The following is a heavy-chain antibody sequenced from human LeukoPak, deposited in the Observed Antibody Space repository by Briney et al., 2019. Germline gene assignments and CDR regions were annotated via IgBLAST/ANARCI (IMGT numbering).Heavy chain of an antibody. CDR2: IYTSGST. D-gene: IGHD6-6*01. CDR1: GGSISSYY. V-gene: IGHV4-4*07. CDR3: ARVPFELEYSSSGWFDP. J-gene: IGHJ5*02. Sequence: SETLCLTCTVSGGSISSYYWSWIRQPAGKGLEWIGRIYTSGSTNYNPSLKSRVTMSVDTSKNQFSLKLSSVTAADTAVYYCARVPFELEYSSSGWFDPWGQGTLVTVSS.